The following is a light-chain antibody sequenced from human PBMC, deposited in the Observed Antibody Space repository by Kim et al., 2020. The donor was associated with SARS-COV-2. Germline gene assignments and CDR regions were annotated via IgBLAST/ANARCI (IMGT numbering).Light chain of an antibody. CDR1: KLGDKN. J-gene: IGLJ3*02. V-gene: IGLV3-1*01. Sequence: SYELMQPPSVSVSPGQTASITCSGDKLGDKNASWYQQKPGQPPVLVIYQDSKRHSGIPERFSGSNSGNTATLTISGTQAMDEADYYCQAWDSSTAVFGGGTQLTVL. CDR3: QAWDSSTAV. CDR2: QDS.